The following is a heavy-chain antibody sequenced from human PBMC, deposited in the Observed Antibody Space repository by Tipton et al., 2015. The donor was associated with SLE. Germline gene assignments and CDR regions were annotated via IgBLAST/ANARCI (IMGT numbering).Heavy chain of an antibody. J-gene: IGHJ1*01. CDR2: IYSGGST. Sequence: SLRLSCAASGFTFSNYAMNWVRQAPGKGLEWVSLIYSGGSTYYADSVKGRFTISRDNSKSTLYLQMSSLKAEDTAVYYCVAAGSIDIWGQGTLVTVSS. V-gene: IGHV3-23*03. D-gene: IGHD6-13*01. CDR1: GFTFSNYA. CDR3: VAAGSIDI.